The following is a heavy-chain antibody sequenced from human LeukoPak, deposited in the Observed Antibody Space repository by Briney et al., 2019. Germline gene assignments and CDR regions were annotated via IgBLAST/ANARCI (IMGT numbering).Heavy chain of an antibody. CDR1: GYDFSVNW. Sequence: GESLKISCKASGYDFSVNWIGWVRQMPGKGLEWMGVIHCGGSDTRYNPSFQGQVTISVDKSINTAYLQWSSLKASDTAIYYCARHGGGNSWPFQHWGQGTLVTVSS. CDR2: IHCGGSDT. D-gene: IGHD6-13*01. V-gene: IGHV5-51*01. CDR3: ARHGGGNSWPFQH. J-gene: IGHJ1*01.